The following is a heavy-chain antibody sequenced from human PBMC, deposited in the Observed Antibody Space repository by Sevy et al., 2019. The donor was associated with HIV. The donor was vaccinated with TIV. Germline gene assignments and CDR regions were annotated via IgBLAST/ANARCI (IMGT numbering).Heavy chain of an antibody. CDR3: ARDCSSTRCLWGMDV. CDR1: GFTFSRYW. V-gene: IGHV3-7*03. D-gene: IGHD2-2*01. J-gene: IGHJ6*02. Sequence: GGSLRLSCAASGFTFSRYWMSWVRQAPGKGLEWVANIKVDGSEKYYVDSVKDRFTISRDNAKSSLYLQMNSLRAEDTAVYYCARDCSSTRCLWGMDVWGQGTTVTVSS. CDR2: IKVDGSEK.